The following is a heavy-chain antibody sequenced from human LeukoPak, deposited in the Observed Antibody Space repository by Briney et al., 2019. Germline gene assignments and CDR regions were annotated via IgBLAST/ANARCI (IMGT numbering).Heavy chain of an antibody. V-gene: IGHV4-59*01. Sequence: SETLSLTCTVSGGSISSYYWSWIRQPPGKGLEWIGYIYYSGSTNYNPSLKSRVTISVDTPKNQFSLKLSSVTAADTAVYYCARDVGEDYNWFDPWGQGTLVTVSS. J-gene: IGHJ5*02. CDR1: GGSISSYY. CDR3: ARDVGEDYNWFDP. CDR2: IYYSGST. D-gene: IGHD3-16*01.